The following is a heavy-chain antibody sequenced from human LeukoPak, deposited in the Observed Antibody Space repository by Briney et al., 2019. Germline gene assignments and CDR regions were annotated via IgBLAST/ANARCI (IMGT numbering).Heavy chain of an antibody. Sequence: GGSLRLSCAASGFTFSSYSMNWVRQAPGKGLEWVSSISSSSSYIYYADSVKGRFTISRDNAKNPLYLQMNSLRAEDTAVYYCARGGPYIAAAGPYYFDYWGQGTLVTVSS. CDR3: ARGGPYIAAAGPYYFDY. D-gene: IGHD6-13*01. CDR1: GFTFSSYS. V-gene: IGHV3-21*01. J-gene: IGHJ4*02. CDR2: ISSSSSYI.